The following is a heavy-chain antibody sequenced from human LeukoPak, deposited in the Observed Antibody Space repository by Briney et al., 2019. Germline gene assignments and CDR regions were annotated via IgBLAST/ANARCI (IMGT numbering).Heavy chain of an antibody. V-gene: IGHV4-34*01. CDR3: ARSYRDGDSGHSYGFDH. CDR2: ISLSGTT. J-gene: IGHJ4*02. Sequence: GSLRLSCAASGFTFRGDAMSWVRQPPGKGLEWIGDISLSGTTNYSPSLKSRVTISTDTSKNQFSLKLYSVTAADTAVYYCARSYRDGDSGHSYGFDHWGQGTLVSVSS. CDR1: GFTFRGDA. D-gene: IGHD5-18*01.